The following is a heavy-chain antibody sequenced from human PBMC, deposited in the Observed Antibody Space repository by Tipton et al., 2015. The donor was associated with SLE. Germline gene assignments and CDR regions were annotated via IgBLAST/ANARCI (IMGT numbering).Heavy chain of an antibody. D-gene: IGHD3-10*01. V-gene: IGHV3-7*01. Sequence: SLRLSCAASGFTFSSYWMSWVRQAPGKGLEWVANIKQDGSEKYYVDSVKGRFTISRDNAKNSLYLQMNSLRAEDTAVYYCAREGRLGVDAFDIWGQGTMVTVSS. CDR2: IKQDGSEK. J-gene: IGHJ3*02. CDR3: AREGRLGVDAFDI. CDR1: GFTFSSYW.